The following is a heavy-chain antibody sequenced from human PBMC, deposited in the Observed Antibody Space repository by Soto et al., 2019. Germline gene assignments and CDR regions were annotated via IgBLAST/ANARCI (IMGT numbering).Heavy chain of an antibody. CDR2: IWYDGSNK. J-gene: IGHJ4*02. D-gene: IGHD5-18*01. CDR1: GVTFSSYG. Sequence: PGGSLRLSCAASGVTFSSYGMHWVRQAPGKGLEWVAVIWYDGSNKYYADSVKGRFTISRDNSKNTLYLQMNSLRAEDTAVYYCAKDWDTDMEVFDYWGQGTLVTVSS. CDR3: AKDWDTDMEVFDY. V-gene: IGHV3-30*02.